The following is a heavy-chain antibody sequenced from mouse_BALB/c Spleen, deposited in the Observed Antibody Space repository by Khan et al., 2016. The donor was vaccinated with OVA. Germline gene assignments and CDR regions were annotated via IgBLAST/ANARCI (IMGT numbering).Heavy chain of an antibody. D-gene: IGHD1-1*01. CDR1: GYTFTSYW. Sequence: DLVKPGASVKLSCKASGYTFTSYWINWIKQRPGQGLEWIGRIAPGSGSTYYNEMFKGRSTLTVDTSSNTAYIQLSSLSSDNSAVYFCGRENYYGSSRYAMDYWGQGTSVTVSS. J-gene: IGHJ4*01. CDR2: IAPGSGST. CDR3: GRENYYGSSRYAMDY. V-gene: IGHV1S41*01.